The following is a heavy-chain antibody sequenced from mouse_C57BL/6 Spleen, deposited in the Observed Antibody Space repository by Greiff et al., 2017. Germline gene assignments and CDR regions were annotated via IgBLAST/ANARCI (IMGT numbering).Heavy chain of an antibody. CDR2: ISDGGSCT. CDR1: GFTFSSYA. CDR3: ARERNSNPFDY. J-gene: IGHJ2*01. V-gene: IGHV5-4*01. D-gene: IGHD2-5*01. Sequence: EVQGVEPGGGLVKPGGSLKLSCAASGFTFSSYAMSWVRQTPEKRLEWVATISDGGSCTNSPDNVKGLVTVSRDNAKNNRYLQMRHLKADDTAMYYCARERNSNPFDYWGQGTTLTVSS.